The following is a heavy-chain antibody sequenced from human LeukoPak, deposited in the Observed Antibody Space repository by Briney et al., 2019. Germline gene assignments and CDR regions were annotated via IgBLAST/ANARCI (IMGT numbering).Heavy chain of an antibody. V-gene: IGHV5-51*01. CDR2: IYPGDSDP. D-gene: IGHD6-13*01. CDR3: VRHGLGSSWFGFDY. Sequence: GESLKISCKGSGYTFSSYWIGWVRQMPGKGLEWMGIIYPGDSDPRYSPSFQGQVTISADKSISTAYLQWSSLKASDSAMYYCVRHGLGSSWFGFDYWGQGTLVTVSS. CDR1: GYTFSSYW. J-gene: IGHJ4*02.